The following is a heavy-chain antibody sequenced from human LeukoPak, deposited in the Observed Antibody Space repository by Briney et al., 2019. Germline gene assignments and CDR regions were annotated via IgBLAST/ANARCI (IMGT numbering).Heavy chain of an antibody. CDR3: ARQAVVTASRLYWYFDL. J-gene: IGHJ2*01. CDR1: AGSVTTTTYY. V-gene: IGHV4-39*01. Sequence: SETLSLTCTVSAGSVTTTTYYWGWLRQPPGKGLEWIASISSSGTTYSDPSLNSRVTVSVDTSKNQISLMLRSVAAADTAVYFCARQAVVTASRLYWYFDLWGRGTLVTVSS. D-gene: IGHD2-21*02. CDR2: ISSSGTT.